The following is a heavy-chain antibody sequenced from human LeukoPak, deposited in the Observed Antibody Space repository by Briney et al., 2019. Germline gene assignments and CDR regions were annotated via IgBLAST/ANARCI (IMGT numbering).Heavy chain of an antibody. CDR3: ASIYDYGDPHFDY. CDR1: EFTFSSYA. J-gene: IGHJ4*02. V-gene: IGHV3-30*14. CDR2: TSYDGNFK. D-gene: IGHD4-17*01. Sequence: PGGSLRLSCAASEFTFSSYAMHWVRQAPGKGLEWVAVTSYDGNFKYYADSVKGRFTISRDNSKNTLYLQMNSLRAEDTAVYYCASIYDYGDPHFDYWGQGTLVTVSS.